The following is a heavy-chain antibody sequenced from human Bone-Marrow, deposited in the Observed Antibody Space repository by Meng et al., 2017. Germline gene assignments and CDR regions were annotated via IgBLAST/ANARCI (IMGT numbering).Heavy chain of an antibody. D-gene: IGHD5-18*01. CDR1: GGTFSDYY. V-gene: IGHV4-34*01. J-gene: IGHJ4*02. CDR2: INHSGGT. CDR3: ARQGDTAMATFDY. Sequence: QVQPQQWGAGLWKPSETLPLTCAVYGGTFSDYYWSWIRQPPGKGLEWIGEINHSGGTKYSPSLESRVTISIDTSKNQFPLKLSSVTAADTAIYYCARQGDTAMATFDYWGQGTLVTVSS.